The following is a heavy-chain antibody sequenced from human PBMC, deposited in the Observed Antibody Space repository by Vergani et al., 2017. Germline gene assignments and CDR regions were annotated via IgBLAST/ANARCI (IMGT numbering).Heavy chain of an antibody. CDR2: IKQDGSEK. CDR3: ARQGGSGWYGGFDY. Sequence: EVQLVESGGGLVQPGGSLRLSCAASGFTFSSYWMSWVRQAPGKGLEWVANIKQDGSEKYYVDSVKGRFTISRDNAKNSLYLQMNSLRAEDTAVYYCARQGGSGWYGGFDYWGQGTLVTVSS. J-gene: IGHJ4*02. CDR1: GFTFSSYW. D-gene: IGHD6-19*01. V-gene: IGHV3-7*03.